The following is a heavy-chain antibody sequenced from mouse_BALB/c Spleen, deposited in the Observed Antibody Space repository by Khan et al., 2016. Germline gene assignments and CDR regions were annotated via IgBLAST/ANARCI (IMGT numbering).Heavy chain of an antibody. V-gene: IGHV9-1*02. Sequence: QIQLVQSGPELKKPGETVKISCKTSGYTFTKYGMNWVRQAPGEGLKWLGWINTHTGEAAYADEFKGRFAFSVETSANTAYLKINNLKNEDMGTYFCARPDYGGQGTTLTVSS. CDR2: INTHTGEA. J-gene: IGHJ2*01. CDR3: ARPDY. CDR1: GYTFTKYG.